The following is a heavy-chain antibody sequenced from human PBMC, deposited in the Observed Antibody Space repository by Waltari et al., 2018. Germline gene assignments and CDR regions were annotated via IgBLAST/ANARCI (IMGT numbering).Heavy chain of an antibody. J-gene: IGHJ4*02. V-gene: IGHV4-39*01. D-gene: IGHD2-2*01. CDR3: ATHSREFTSSRAFDY. Sequence: QLQLQGSGPGLVTPSETLSLTCTVSGRSISSSSYYWTWIRQPPGKGLEWIGRIDYSGYTYYNPSLKSRVTISVDTSKNQFSLRLTSVTAADTAVYFCATHSREFTSSRAFDYWGQGTLVTVSS. CDR1: GRSISSSSYY. CDR2: IDYSGYT.